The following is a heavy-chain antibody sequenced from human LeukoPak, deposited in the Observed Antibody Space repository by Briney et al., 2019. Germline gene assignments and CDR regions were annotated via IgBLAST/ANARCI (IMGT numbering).Heavy chain of an antibody. CDR2: INPNSGGT. J-gene: IGHJ4*02. CDR1: GYTFTGYY. Sequence: VASVKVSCKASGYTFTGYYMHWVRQAPGQGLEWMGWINPNSGGTNYAQKFQGRVTMTRDTSISTAYMELSRLRSDDTAVYYCARVGAMGVTQYFDYWGQGTLVTVSS. D-gene: IGHD2-21*02. V-gene: IGHV1-2*02. CDR3: ARVGAMGVTQYFDY.